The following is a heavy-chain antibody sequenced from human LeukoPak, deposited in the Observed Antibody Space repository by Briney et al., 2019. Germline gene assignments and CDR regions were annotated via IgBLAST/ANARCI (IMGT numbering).Heavy chain of an antibody. CDR1: GGSFSGYY. CDR3: ARGHSYYDYVWGSYRYGYMGDY. D-gene: IGHD3-16*02. Sequence: PSETLSLTCAVYGGSFSGYYWSWIRQPPGKGLEWIGEINHSGSTNYNPSLKSRVTISVDTSKNRFSLKLSSVTAADTAVYYCARGHSYYDYVWGSYRYGYMGDYWGQGTLVTVSS. V-gene: IGHV4-34*01. J-gene: IGHJ4*02. CDR2: INHSGST.